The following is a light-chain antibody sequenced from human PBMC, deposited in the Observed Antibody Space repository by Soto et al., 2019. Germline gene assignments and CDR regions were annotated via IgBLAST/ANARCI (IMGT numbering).Light chain of an antibody. CDR2: GAS. Sequence: EIALTQSPGTLSSSPGEGVTLSCRASETIRSNYLAWYQKKPGQAPRLLIFGASTRATGIPDKFSGSGSGTDFTLTISSLEPEDFADYYCQQYGSSPPATFGPGT. CDR1: ETIRSNY. CDR3: QQYGSSPPAT. V-gene: IGKV3-20*01. J-gene: IGKJ3*01.